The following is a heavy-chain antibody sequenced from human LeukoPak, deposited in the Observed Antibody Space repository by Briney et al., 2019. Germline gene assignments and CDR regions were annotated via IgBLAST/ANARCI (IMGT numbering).Heavy chain of an antibody. CDR3: ATGPQMTTVVTPSY. V-gene: IGHV1-24*01. CDR1: GYTLTELS. D-gene: IGHD4-23*01. CDR2: FDPEDGET. Sequence: ASVKVSCKVSGYTLTELSMHWVRQAPGKGLEWIGGFDPEDGETIYAQKFQGRVTMTEDTSTDTAYMELSSLRSEDTAVYYCATGPQMTTVVTPSYWGQGTLVTVSS. J-gene: IGHJ4*02.